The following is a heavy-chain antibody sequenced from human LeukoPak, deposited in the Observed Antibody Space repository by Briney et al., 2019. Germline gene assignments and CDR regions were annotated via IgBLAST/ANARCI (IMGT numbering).Heavy chain of an antibody. CDR2: IYYSGST. D-gene: IGHD4-17*01. CDR1: GGSISSGDYY. Sequence: SETLSLTCTVSGGSISSGDYYWSWIRQPPGKGLEWIGYIYYSGSTYYNPSLKSRVTISVDTSKNQFSLKLSSVTAADTAVYYCARGPGGDYGGKGSYYYYYGMDVWGQGTTVTVSS. V-gene: IGHV4-30-4*01. J-gene: IGHJ6*02. CDR3: ARGPGGDYGGKGSYYYYYGMDV.